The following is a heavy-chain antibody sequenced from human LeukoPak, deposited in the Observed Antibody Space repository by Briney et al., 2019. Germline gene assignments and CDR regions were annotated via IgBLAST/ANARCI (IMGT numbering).Heavy chain of an antibody. J-gene: IGHJ4*02. Sequence: SETLSLTCTVSGGSISSGGYYWSWIRQHPGKGLEWIGYIYYSGSTYYNPSLKSRATISVDTSKNQFSLKLSSVTAADTAVYYCARDAETYYYDSSGYIGLRYFDYWGQGTLVTVSS. V-gene: IGHV4-31*03. CDR3: ARDAETYYYDSSGYIGLRYFDY. CDR2: IYYSGST. D-gene: IGHD3-22*01. CDR1: GGSISSGGYY.